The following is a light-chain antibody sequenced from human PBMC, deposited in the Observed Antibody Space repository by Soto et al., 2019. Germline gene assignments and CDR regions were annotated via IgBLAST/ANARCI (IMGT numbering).Light chain of an antibody. J-gene: IGKJ5*01. Sequence: IQLTQCPSSLSSSVGDRVTITCRASQVISIYLAWYQQKPGKSPKLLIFPASTLQSGVPSRFSGSGSGTDFTLTISSLQPEDFATYYCQQLSLFGQGTRLEIK. CDR3: QQLSL. V-gene: IGKV1-9*01. CDR2: PAS. CDR1: QVISIY.